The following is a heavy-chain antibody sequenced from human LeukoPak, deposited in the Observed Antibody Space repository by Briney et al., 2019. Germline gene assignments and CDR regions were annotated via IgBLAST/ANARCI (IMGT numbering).Heavy chain of an antibody. D-gene: IGHD3-10*01. CDR1: GYTFTSYY. J-gene: IGHJ4*02. CDR3: ARERDGSGSYYYFDY. V-gene: IGHV1-69*05. CDR2: IIPIFGTA. Sequence: SVKVSCKASGYTFTSYYMHWVRQAPGQGLEWMGGIIPIFGTANYAQKFQGRVTITTDESTSTAYMELSSLRSEDTAVYYCARERDGSGSYYYFDYWGQGTLVTVSS.